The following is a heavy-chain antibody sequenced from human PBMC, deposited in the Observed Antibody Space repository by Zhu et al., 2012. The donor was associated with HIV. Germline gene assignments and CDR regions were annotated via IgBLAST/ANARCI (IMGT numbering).Heavy chain of an antibody. J-gene: IGHJ4*02. CDR1: GGSFSGFY. D-gene: IGHD3-10*01. CDR3: ARGGFRYSASGSYSFDH. V-gene: IGHV4-34*01. Sequence: QVQLQQWGAGLLEPSETLSLTCAVYGGSFSGFYWSWIRQPPGKGLEWIGEISQSGDSNYVPSLKSRVTLSVDTSKNQFSLKLNSVTAADTAVYYCARGGFRYSASGSYSFDHWGQGTLVTVSS. CDR2: ISQSGDS.